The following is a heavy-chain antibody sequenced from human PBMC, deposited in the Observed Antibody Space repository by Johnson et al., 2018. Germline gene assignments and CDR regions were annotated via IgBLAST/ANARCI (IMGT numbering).Heavy chain of an antibody. CDR3: TRSDYSGTYFS. D-gene: IGHD1-26*01. V-gene: IGHV3-73*01. CDR2: IRSKANNDAI. Sequence: EVRLVESGGGLVQPGGSLELSCAASGFSFSGSPMHWVRQASGKGLEWVGRIRSKANNDAIADGASVKGRFTISRDDSKNTAYLQMNSLKTEDTAVYYCTRSDYSGTYFSWGQGTRVTVSS. CDR1: GFSFSGSP. J-gene: IGHJ1*01.